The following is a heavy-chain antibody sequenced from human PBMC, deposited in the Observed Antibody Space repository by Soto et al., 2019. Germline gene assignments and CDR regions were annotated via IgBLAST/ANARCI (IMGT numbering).Heavy chain of an antibody. CDR1: GFTFSSYA. CDR2: ISYDGSNK. Sequence: QVQLVESGGGVVQPGRSLRLSCAASGFTFSSYAMHWVRQAPGKGLEWVAVISYDGSNKYYADSVKGRFTISRDNSKNTLYLQMNSLRAEDTALYYCARDSWNYVYYYYYGMDVWGQGTTVTVSS. D-gene: IGHD1-7*01. J-gene: IGHJ6*02. CDR3: ARDSWNYVYYYYYGMDV. V-gene: IGHV3-30-3*01.